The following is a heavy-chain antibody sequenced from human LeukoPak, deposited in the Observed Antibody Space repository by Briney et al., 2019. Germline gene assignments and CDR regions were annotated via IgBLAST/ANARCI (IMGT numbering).Heavy chain of an antibody. CDR2: IYPGDSDT. CDR3: ARHAPDVLRYFDWFSPVDY. D-gene: IGHD3-9*01. V-gene: IGHV5-51*01. J-gene: IGHJ4*02. Sequence: GESLKISCKSFGYTFTSYWIGWVRQMPGKGLEWMGIIYPGDSDTRYSPSFQGQVTISADKSISTAYLQWSSLKASDTAMYYCARHAPDVLRYFDWFSPVDYWGQGTLVTVSS. CDR1: GYTFTSYW.